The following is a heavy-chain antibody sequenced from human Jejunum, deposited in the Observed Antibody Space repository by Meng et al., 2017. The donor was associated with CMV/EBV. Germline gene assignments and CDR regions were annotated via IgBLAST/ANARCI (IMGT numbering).Heavy chain of an antibody. D-gene: IGHD1-26*01. Sequence: CQTTGYNFNACWSGWVRQMPGRGLEWLGTIYPGDSDATYSPSVRGHVTFSADKSINTAYLQWDSLTASDTALYFCARPSSTKGLDYWGQGTLVTVSS. CDR1: GYNFNACW. CDR2: IYPGDSDA. CDR3: ARPSSTKGLDY. V-gene: IGHV5-51*01. J-gene: IGHJ4*02.